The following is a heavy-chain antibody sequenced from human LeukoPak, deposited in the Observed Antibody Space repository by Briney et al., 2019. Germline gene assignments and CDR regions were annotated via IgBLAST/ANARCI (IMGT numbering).Heavy chain of an antibody. J-gene: IGHJ4*02. CDR2: ISGSGGST. D-gene: IGHD3-22*01. CDR3: AKPPRYYYDSSGYYPFDY. Sequence: GGSLRLSCAASGFTFSSYGMSWVRQAPGKGLEWVSAISGSGGSTYYADSVKGRFTISRDNSKNTLYLQMNSLRAEDTAVYYCAKPPRYYYDSSGYYPFDYWGQGTLVTVSS. CDR1: GFTFSSYG. V-gene: IGHV3-23*01.